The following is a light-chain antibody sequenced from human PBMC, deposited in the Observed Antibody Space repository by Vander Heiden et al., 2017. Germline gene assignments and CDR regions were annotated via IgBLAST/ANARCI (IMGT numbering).Light chain of an antibody. CDR1: QSVSSY. Sequence: IVLTQPPPTLSLSPAERATLPCRASQSVSSYLAWYKQEPGQAPRLLIYDASNRATGIPARLSGSGSGTAFTLTISRLGPEDFAVYYCQQRSNWGPTFGQGTKVEIK. CDR2: DAS. CDR3: QQRSNWGPT. J-gene: IGKJ1*01. V-gene: IGKV3-11*01.